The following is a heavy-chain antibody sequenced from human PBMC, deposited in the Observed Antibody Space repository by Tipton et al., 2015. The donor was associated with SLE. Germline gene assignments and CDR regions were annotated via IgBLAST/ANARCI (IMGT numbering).Heavy chain of an antibody. Sequence: GSLRLSCAASGFTFSSYGMHWVRQAPGKGLEWVAFIRYDGSNKYYADSVKGRFTISRDNSKNTLYLQMNSLRAEDTALYYCAREGEAARQGTYFDLWGRGTLVTVSS. CDR1: GFTFSSYG. D-gene: IGHD6-6*01. CDR3: AREGEAARQGTYFDL. V-gene: IGHV3-30*02. J-gene: IGHJ2*01. CDR2: IRYDGSNK.